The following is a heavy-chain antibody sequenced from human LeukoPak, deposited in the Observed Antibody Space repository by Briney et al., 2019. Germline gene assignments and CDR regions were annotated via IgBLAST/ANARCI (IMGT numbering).Heavy chain of an antibody. CDR3: ARGGSYYDILTGYYPPKNWFDP. D-gene: IGHD3-9*01. J-gene: IGHJ5*02. CDR2: INHSGST. V-gene: IGHV4-34*01. Sequence: SETLSLTCAVYGGSFSGYYWSWIRQPPGKGLGWIGEINHSGSTNYNPSLKSRVTISVDTSKNHFSLKLSSVTAADTAVYYCARGGSYYDILTGYYPPKNWFDPWGQGTLVTVSS. CDR1: GGSFSGYY.